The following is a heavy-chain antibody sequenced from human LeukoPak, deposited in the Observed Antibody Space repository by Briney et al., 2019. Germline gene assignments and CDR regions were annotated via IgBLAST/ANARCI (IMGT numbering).Heavy chain of an antibody. D-gene: IGHD3-10*01. CDR1: GYTFTSYY. V-gene: IGHV1-46*01. CDR3: ARDGGYYGSGTQPWFDP. Sequence: ASVKVSCKASGYTFTSYYMHWVRQAPGQGLEWMGVINPSVGSTTYAQKFQGRVTMTRDTSTSTVYMELSSLRSEDAAVYYCARDGGYYGSGTQPWFDPWGQGTLVTLSS. CDR2: INPSVGST. J-gene: IGHJ5*02.